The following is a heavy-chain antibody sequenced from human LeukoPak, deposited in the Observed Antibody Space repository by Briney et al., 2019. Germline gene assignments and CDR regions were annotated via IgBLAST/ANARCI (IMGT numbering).Heavy chain of an antibody. Sequence: PGGSLRLSCAASGFTFSDYYMSWIRQAPGKGLEWVSYISSSSSYIYYADSVKGRFTISRDNAKNSLYLQMNSLRAEDTAVYYCAREYCSSTSCYIQSDYWGQGTLVTVSS. D-gene: IGHD2-2*02. J-gene: IGHJ4*02. CDR3: AREYCSSTSCYIQSDY. CDR1: GFTFSDYY. V-gene: IGHV3-11*06. CDR2: ISSSSSYI.